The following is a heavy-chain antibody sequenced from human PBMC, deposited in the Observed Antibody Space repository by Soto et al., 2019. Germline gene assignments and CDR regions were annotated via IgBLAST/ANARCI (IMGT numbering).Heavy chain of an antibody. CDR3: AREGGHPSSSGTYGMDV. CDR1: GFTFSSYS. Sequence: EVQLVESGGGLVKPGGSLRLSCAASGFTFSSYSMNWVRQAPGKGLEWVSSISSSSSYIYYADSVKGRFTISRDNAKNSLYLQMNSLRAEDTAVYYCAREGGHPSSSGTYGMDVWGQGTTVTVSS. V-gene: IGHV3-21*01. CDR2: ISSSSSYI. D-gene: IGHD6-6*01. J-gene: IGHJ6*02.